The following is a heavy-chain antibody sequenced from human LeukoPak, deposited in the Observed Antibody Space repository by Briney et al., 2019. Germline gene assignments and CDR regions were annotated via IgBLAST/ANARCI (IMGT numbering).Heavy chain of an antibody. CDR3: AKMTSINYGGNSEDFDY. CDR1: GFTFSSYG. CDR2: ISYDGSNR. Sequence: GGSLRLSCAASGFTFSSYGMHWVRQAPGKGLEWVAVISYDGSNRYYADSVKGRFTISRDNSKNTLYLQMNSLRAEDTAVYYCAKMTSINYGGNSEDFDYWGQGTLVTVSS. V-gene: IGHV3-30*18. J-gene: IGHJ4*02. D-gene: IGHD4-23*01.